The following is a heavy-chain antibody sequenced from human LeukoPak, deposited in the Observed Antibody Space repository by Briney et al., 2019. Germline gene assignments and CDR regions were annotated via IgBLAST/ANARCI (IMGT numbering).Heavy chain of an antibody. V-gene: IGHV4-59*08. D-gene: IGHD1-26*01. CDR3: ARLAAISGSDYPDD. Sequence: SETLSLTCTVSGVSISSYYWSWIRQPPGKGLEWIGYIFYSGNTIYNPSLRSRVTISADTSKNHFSLRLRSVTAADTAVYYCARLAAISGSDYPDDWGQGTLVTVSS. J-gene: IGHJ4*02. CDR1: GVSISSYY. CDR2: IFYSGNT.